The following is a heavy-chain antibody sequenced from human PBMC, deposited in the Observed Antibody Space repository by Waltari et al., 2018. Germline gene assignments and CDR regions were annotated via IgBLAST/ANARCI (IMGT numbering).Heavy chain of an antibody. CDR2: INPNSGGT. D-gene: IGHD2-2*01. CDR3: ARAQYCSSTSCPVFDY. J-gene: IGHJ4*02. CDR1: GYTFTGYY. V-gene: IGHV1-2*06. Sequence: QVQLVQSGAEVKKPGASVKVSCKASGYTFTGYYMHWVRQDPGQGLEWMGRINPNSGGTNYAQKFQGRVTMTRDTSISTAYMELSRLRSDDTAVYYCARAQYCSSTSCPVFDYWGQGTLVTVSS.